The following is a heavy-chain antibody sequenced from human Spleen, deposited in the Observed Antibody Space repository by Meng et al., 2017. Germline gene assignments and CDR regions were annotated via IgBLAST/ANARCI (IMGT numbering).Heavy chain of an antibody. D-gene: IGHD4-17*01. CDR1: GFTFSSYA. CDR2: ISSESAHI. V-gene: IGHV3-21*04. Sequence: GESLKISCAASGFTFSSYAMHWVRQAPGKGLEWVSSISSESAHILYAESVKGRFTISRDNTKNSLHLQMNSLRAEDTALYYCARSTVTTFYSYYFDNWGQGTLVTVSS. CDR3: ARSTVTTFYSYYFDN. J-gene: IGHJ4*02.